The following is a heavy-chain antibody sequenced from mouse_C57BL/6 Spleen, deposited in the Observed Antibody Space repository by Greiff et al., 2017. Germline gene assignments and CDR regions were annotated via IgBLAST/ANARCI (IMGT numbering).Heavy chain of an antibody. J-gene: IGHJ1*03. D-gene: IGHD1-1*01. CDR3: ARHGPNYGSSFWYFDV. CDR2: FYPGSGSI. Sequence: VKLMESGAELVKPGASVKLSCKASGYTFTEYTIHWVKQRSGQGLEWIGWFYPGSGSIKYNEKFKDKATLTADKSSSTVYMELSRLTSEDSAVYFCARHGPNYGSSFWYFDVWGTGTTVTVSS. V-gene: IGHV1-62-2*01. CDR1: GYTFTEYT.